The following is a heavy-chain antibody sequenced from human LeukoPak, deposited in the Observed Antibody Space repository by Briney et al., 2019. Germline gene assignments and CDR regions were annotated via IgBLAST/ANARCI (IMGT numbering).Heavy chain of an antibody. CDR3: TTGWTYYYDSSGYWTGTFFDY. Sequence: GGSLRLSCAASGFTFSSYAMSWVRQAPGKGLEWVSAISGSGGSTYYADSVKGRFTISRDNSKNTLYLQMNSLKTEDTAVYYCTTGWTYYYDSSGYWTGTFFDYWGQGTLVTVPS. CDR2: ISGSGGST. J-gene: IGHJ4*02. D-gene: IGHD3-22*01. CDR1: GFTFSSYA. V-gene: IGHV3-23*01.